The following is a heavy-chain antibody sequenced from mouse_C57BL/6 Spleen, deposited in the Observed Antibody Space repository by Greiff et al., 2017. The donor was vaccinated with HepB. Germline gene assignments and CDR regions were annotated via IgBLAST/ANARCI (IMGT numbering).Heavy chain of an antibody. CDR3: ARPGNYYAMGD. Sequence: VQLQQSGAELARPGASVKLSCKASGYTFTSYGISWVKQSTGQGLEWIGEIYPRSGNTYYNEKFKGKATLTADKSSSTAYMELRSLTSEDAAVYFCARPGNYYAMGDGGQGTSVTVSS. CDR2: IYPRSGNT. J-gene: IGHJ4*01. D-gene: IGHD2-1*01. CDR1: GYTFTSYG. V-gene: IGHV1-81*01.